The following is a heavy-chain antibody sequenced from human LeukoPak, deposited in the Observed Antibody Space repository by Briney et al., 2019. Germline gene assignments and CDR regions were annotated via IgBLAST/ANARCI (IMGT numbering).Heavy chain of an antibody. CDR2: IYYSGST. CDR1: GGSISSSSYY. D-gene: IGHD5-12*01. V-gene: IGHV4-39*07. CDR3: ARDGNRLVATTAAGFDY. Sequence: KPSETLPLTCTVSGGSISSSSYYWGWIRQPPGKGLEWIGSIYYSGSTYYNPSLKSRVTISVDTSKNQFSLKLSSVTAADTAVYYCARDGNRLVATTAAGFDYWGQGTLVTVSS. J-gene: IGHJ4*02.